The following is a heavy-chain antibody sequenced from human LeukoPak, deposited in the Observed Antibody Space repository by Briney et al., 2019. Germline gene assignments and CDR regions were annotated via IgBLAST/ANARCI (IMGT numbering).Heavy chain of an antibody. D-gene: IGHD3-22*01. Sequence: GGSLRLSCTASGFTFGDYAMSWVRQAPGKGLEWVGFIRSKAYGGTTEYAASVKGRFTISRDDSKSIAYLQMNSLKTEDTAVYYCTRALDYYDSSGLNYWGQGTLVTVSS. V-gene: IGHV3-49*04. CDR3: TRALDYYDSSGLNY. CDR1: GFTFGDYA. J-gene: IGHJ4*02. CDR2: IRSKAYGGTT.